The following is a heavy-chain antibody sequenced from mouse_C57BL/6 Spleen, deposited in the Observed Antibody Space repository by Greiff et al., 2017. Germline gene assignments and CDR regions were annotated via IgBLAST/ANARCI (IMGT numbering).Heavy chain of an antibody. CDR1: GYTFTGYW. D-gene: IGHD1-1*01. CDR2: IFPGSGSS. Sequence: QVQLQQPGAELVQPGASVKLSCKASGYTFTGYWITWVQRRPGQGLEWIGDIFPGSGSSNYNEKFTSKATLTVVTSSSTGYMQRSSLTSEDSEGYYCARDYGSSYGYCDVWGTGTTVTVSA. J-gene: IGHJ1*03. V-gene: IGHV1-55*01. CDR3: ARDYGSSYGYCDV.